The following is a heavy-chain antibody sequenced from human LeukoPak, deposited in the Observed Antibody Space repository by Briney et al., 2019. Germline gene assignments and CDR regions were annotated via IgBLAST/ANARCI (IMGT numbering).Heavy chain of an antibody. Sequence: PGGSLRLSCAVSGITISNYGMSWVRQPPGKGLEWVAGISDSGGRTNYADSVKGRFTISRDNPKNTLYLQMNSLRAEDTAVYFCAKRGVVIRVILVGFHKEAYYFDSWGQGALVTVSS. J-gene: IGHJ4*02. D-gene: IGHD3-22*01. CDR1: GITISNYG. CDR3: AKRGVVIRVILVGFHKEAYYFDS. V-gene: IGHV3-23*01. CDR2: ISDSGGRT.